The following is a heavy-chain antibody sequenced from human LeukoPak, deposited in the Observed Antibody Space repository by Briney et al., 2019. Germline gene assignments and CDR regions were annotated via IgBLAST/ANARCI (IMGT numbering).Heavy chain of an antibody. CDR2: INPNSGGT. CDR1: GYTFTGYY. D-gene: IGHD3-22*01. Sequence: GASVKVSCKASGYTFTGYYMHWVRQAPGQGLEWMGWINPNSGGTNYAQKFQGRVTMTRDTSISTAYMELSRLRSDDTAVYYCARVAYYYDSSGSYFDYWAREPWSPSPQ. J-gene: IGHJ4*02. V-gene: IGHV1-2*02. CDR3: ARVAYYYDSSGSYFDY.